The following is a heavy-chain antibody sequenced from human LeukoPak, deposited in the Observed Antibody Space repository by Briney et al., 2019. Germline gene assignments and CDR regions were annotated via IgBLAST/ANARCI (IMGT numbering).Heavy chain of an antibody. CDR2: IIPIFGTA. D-gene: IGHD6-19*01. CDR1: GGTFSSYA. CDR3: AYGRIAVAFQGYYYGMDV. J-gene: IGHJ6*02. Sequence: GASVTVSCTASGGTFSSYAISWVRQAPGQGLEWMGGIIPIFGTANYAQKFQGRVTITADESTSTAYMELSSLRSEDTAVYYCAYGRIAVAFQGYYYGMDVWGQGTTVTVSS. V-gene: IGHV1-69*13.